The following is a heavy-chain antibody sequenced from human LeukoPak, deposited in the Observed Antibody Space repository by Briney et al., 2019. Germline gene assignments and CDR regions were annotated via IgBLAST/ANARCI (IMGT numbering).Heavy chain of an antibody. CDR2: IYTSGST. CDR1: GGSISSGSYY. CDR3: ARDIVVVVAAQYYYYYMDV. J-gene: IGHJ6*03. D-gene: IGHD2-15*01. Sequence: SQTLSLTCTFCGGSISSGSYYWSWIRQPAGKGLEWIGRIYTSGSTNYNPSLKSRVTISVDTSKNQFSLKLSSVTAADTAVYYCARDIVVVVAAQYYYYYMDVWGKGTTVTVSS. V-gene: IGHV4-61*02.